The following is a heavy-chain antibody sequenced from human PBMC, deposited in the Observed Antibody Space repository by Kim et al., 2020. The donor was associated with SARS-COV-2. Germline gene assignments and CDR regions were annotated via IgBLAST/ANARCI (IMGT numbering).Heavy chain of an antibody. CDR2: IWFDGSKK. Sequence: GGSLRLSCAASGFNFITYGMHWVRQAPGKGLEWLAVIWFDGSKKYYADSVEGRFTISRDNSKNTVFLQLSNLRAEDTAVYYCAKAGPYYYGSAPYGTHVWGQGTTVTVSS. CDR3: AKAGPYYYGSAPYGTHV. V-gene: IGHV3-33*06. J-gene: IGHJ6*02. CDR1: GFNFITYG. D-gene: IGHD3-10*01.